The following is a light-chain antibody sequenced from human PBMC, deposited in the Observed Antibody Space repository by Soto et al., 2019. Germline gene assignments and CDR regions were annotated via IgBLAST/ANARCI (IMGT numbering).Light chain of an antibody. CDR1: KNDIGVYDF. V-gene: IGLV2-14*01. J-gene: IGLJ3*02. CDR3: FSYTTNNTGV. CDR2: EVS. Sequence: QSALTQPPSASGSPGQSVTISCTGTKNDIGVYDFVSWYQHHPGKAPRLIIYEVSIRPSGVSNRFSGSKSGNTASLTISGLQAEDEADYYCFSYTTNNTGVFGGGTKVTVL.